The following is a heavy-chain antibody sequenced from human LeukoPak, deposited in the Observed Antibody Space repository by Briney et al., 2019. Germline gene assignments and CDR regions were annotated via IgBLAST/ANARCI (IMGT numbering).Heavy chain of an antibody. CDR3: ARDDRGEFGELPYGMDV. Sequence: SETLSLTCTVSGGSISSGGYYWSWIRQHPRKGLEWIGYIYYSGSTNYNPSLKSRVTISVDTSKNQFSLKLSSVTAADTAVYYCARDDRGEFGELPYGMDVWGKGTTVTVSS. D-gene: IGHD3-10*01. V-gene: IGHV4-61*08. CDR1: GGSISSGGYY. J-gene: IGHJ6*04. CDR2: IYYSGST.